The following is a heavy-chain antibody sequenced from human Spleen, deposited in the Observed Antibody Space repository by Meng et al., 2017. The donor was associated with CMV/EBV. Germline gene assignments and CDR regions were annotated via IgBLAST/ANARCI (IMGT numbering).Heavy chain of an antibody. Sequence: SYYWSWIRQPPGKGLEWIGYIYYSGSTNYNPSLKSRVPISVDTSKNQFSLKLSSVTAADTAVYYCARVLHLYDILTGYQLPNYYFDYWGQGTLVTVSS. CDR3: ARVLHLYDILTGYQLPNYYFDY. J-gene: IGHJ4*02. CDR2: IYYSGST. V-gene: IGHV4-59*01. CDR1: SYY. D-gene: IGHD3-9*01.